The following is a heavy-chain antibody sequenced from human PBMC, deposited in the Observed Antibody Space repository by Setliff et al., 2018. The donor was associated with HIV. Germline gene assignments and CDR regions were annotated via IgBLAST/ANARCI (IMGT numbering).Heavy chain of an antibody. CDR2: INHSGNT. D-gene: IGHD6-25*01. J-gene: IGHJ2*01. CDR3: ARDQRLLGVQPPYWYFDL. Sequence: SETLSLTCAVFGGSFSGHHWNWIRQPPGKGLEWIGEINHSGNTEYNSALKSRVSISVDTSKNHLSLKLTSLTAADTAVYYCARDQRLLGVQPPYWYFDLWGRGTQVTVSS. V-gene: IGHV4-34*01. CDR1: GGSFSGHH.